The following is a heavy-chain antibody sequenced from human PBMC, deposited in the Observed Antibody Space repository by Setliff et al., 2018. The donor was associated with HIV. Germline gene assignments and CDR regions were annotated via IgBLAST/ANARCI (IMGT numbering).Heavy chain of an antibody. J-gene: IGHJ5*02. CDR1: GASINNFY. CDR3: ARARTTVIRTVWFDR. D-gene: IGHD4-17*01. CDR2: VYPSGST. V-gene: IGHV4-4*07. Sequence: SETLSLTCDVSGASINNFYWSWIRQSAGKGLEWIGRVYPSGSTNYAPSLRSRATISADTSKNQISPKLSSVTAADTAVYYCARARTTVIRTVWFDRWGQGTLVTVSS.